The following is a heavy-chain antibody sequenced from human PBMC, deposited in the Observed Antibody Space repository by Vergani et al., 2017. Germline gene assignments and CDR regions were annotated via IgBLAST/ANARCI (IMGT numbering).Heavy chain of an antibody. CDR1: GGSFSGYY. Sequence: QVQLQQSGPGLLKPSETLSLTCAVYGGSFSGYYWSWIRQPPGKGLEWIGEINHSGSTNYNRSLKSRVTVSLATSKSQSSLKLSSVTAADKAVYYCARGLGWWDLHLFDVWGQGTMVTVSS. V-gene: IGHV4-34*01. D-gene: IGHD1-26*01. CDR3: ARGLGWWDLHLFDV. CDR2: INHSGST. J-gene: IGHJ3*01.